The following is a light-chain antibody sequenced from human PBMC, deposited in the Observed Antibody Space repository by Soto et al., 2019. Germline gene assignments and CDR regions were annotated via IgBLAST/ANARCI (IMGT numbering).Light chain of an antibody. J-gene: IGKJ1*01. CDR2: KAS. Sequence: DIQMTQSPSTLSAFVGDRVTITCRASQSISSWLAWYQQKPGKAPKLLIYKASSLESGVPSRFTGSGSGTEFTLTISSLQPDDYATYSCQQYNSYSRTFGQGTKVEIK. CDR1: QSISSW. V-gene: IGKV1-5*03. CDR3: QQYNSYSRT.